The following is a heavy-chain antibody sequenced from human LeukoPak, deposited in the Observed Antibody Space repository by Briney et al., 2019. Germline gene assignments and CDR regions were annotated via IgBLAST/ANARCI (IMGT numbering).Heavy chain of an antibody. CDR3: AREGGFYRPLDY. CDR1: GGSVSSTNW. CDR2: VHLDGRT. Sequence: TPETLSLTCGVSGGSVSSTNWWTWIRQPPGKGLEWIGEVHLDGRTNFNPSLKSRLTMSVDLSENHVSLKLTSVTAADTAVYYCAREGGFYRPLDYSGQGTLVTVSS. V-gene: IGHV4-4*03. D-gene: IGHD6-25*01. J-gene: IGHJ4*02.